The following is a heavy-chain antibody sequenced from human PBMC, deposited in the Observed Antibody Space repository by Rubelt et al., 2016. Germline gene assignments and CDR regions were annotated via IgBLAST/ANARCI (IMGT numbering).Heavy chain of an antibody. D-gene: IGHD6-13*01. CDR1: GYTLTELS. CDR2: FDGEDGET. Sequence: QVQLVQSGAEVKKPGASVKVSCKVSGYTLTELSMHWVRQAPGKGLEWMGGFDGEDGETVYAQNFLGRLIMTEDTSTETAHMELSRRTSAATALYYCSTADSSSWYDATDTWGQGTMVTVSS. V-gene: IGHV1-24*01. J-gene: IGHJ3*02. CDR3: STADSSSWYDATDT.